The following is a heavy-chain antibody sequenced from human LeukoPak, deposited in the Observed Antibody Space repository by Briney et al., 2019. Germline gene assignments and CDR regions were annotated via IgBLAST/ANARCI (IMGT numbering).Heavy chain of an antibody. Sequence: SQTLSLTCAISGDSVSSNSAAWNWIRQSPSRGLEWLGRTYYRSRWYNDYAVSVKSRITINPGTSKNQFSLQLNSVTPEDTAVYYCAREVHSSSENYFDYWGQGTLVTVSS. D-gene: IGHD6-13*01. CDR1: GDSVSSNSAA. V-gene: IGHV6-1*01. CDR2: TYYRSRWYN. CDR3: AREVHSSSENYFDY. J-gene: IGHJ4*02.